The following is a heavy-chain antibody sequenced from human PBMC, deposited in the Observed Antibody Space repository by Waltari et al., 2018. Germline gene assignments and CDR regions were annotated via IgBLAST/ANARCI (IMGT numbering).Heavy chain of an antibody. D-gene: IGHD4-17*01. CDR1: TFTFRALW. V-gene: IGHV3-7*01. CDR3: ARDRLGYGDYDY. CDR2: IKQDGSEK. J-gene: IGHJ4*02. Sequence: EVHLVESGGGLVQPGGSLRLSCAASTFTFRALWMSWVRQAPGKGLEWVANIKQDGSEKYYMDAVEGRFTISRDNAKNSVYLQMNSLRVEDTAVYYCARDRLGYGDYDYWGQGTLVTVSS.